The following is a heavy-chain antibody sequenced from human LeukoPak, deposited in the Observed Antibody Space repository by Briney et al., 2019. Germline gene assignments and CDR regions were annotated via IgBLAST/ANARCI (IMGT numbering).Heavy chain of an antibody. D-gene: IGHD5-12*01. J-gene: IGHJ4*02. CDR1: GYTFTSYD. V-gene: IGHV1-8*03. CDR3: ARGRSTGYPYYFEY. CDR2: MNPSSGST. Sequence: ASVEVSCKASGYTFTSYDINWVRQATGQGLEWMGWMNPSSGSTGYAQKFQGRVTITRNTSISTAYMELSGLRSEDTAVYYCARGRSTGYPYYFEYWGQGTLVTVSS.